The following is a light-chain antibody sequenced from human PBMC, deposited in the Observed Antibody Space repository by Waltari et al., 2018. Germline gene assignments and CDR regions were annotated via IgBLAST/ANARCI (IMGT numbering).Light chain of an antibody. CDR1: SGHSTYA. V-gene: IGLV4-69*01. Sequence: QLVLTQSPSASASLGASVKLTCTLSSGHSTYAIACPQQQPEKGPRYLLKLNSDCRHRKGDGIPDRFSGSKAGAVRYLTISSLQSEDEGDYYCQTWGTGTVVFGGGTKLTVL. J-gene: IGLJ2*01. CDR3: QTWGTGTVV. CDR2: LNSDCRH.